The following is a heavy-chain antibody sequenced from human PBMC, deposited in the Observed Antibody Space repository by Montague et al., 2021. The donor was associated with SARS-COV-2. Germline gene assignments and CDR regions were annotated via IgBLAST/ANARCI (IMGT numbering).Heavy chain of an antibody. V-gene: IGHV3-30*04. D-gene: IGHD5-18*01. J-gene: IGHJ4*02. CDR3: AREGALVDTAMMAFDY. CDR2: ISYDGSNA. Sequence: SLRLSCAASGFTFSSYTMHWVRQAPGKGLEWVAIISYDGSNAYYADSVKGRFTVSRDSSKRTLYLEMDSPRAEDTAVYYCAREGALVDTAMMAFDYWGQGTLVTVS. CDR1: GFTFSSYT.